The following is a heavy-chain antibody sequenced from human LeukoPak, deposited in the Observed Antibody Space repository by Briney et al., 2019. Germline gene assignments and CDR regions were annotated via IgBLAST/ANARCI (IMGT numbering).Heavy chain of an antibody. CDR1: GYTFTSYG. V-gene: IGHV1-18*01. Sequence: ASVKVSCKASGYTFTSYGISWVRQAPGQGLEWMGWISAYNGNTNYAQKLQGRVTMTTDTSTSTAYMELRSLRSDDTAVYYCARRRGSYGSYYFDYWGQGTLVTVSS. D-gene: IGHD3-16*01. CDR3: ARRRGSYGSYYFDY. J-gene: IGHJ4*02. CDR2: ISAYNGNT.